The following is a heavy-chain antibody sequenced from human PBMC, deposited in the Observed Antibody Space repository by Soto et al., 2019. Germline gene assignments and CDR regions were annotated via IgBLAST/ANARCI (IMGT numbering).Heavy chain of an antibody. D-gene: IGHD6-13*01. CDR2: ISSSSSYI. Sequence: GGSLRLSCAASGFTFSSYSMNWVRQAPGKGLEWVSSISSSSSYIYYADSVKGRFTISRDNAKNSLYLQMNSLRAEDTAVYYCARHMYSSSWYDAFDIWGQGTMVTVSS. CDR1: GFTFSSYS. CDR3: ARHMYSSSWYDAFDI. J-gene: IGHJ3*02. V-gene: IGHV3-21*01.